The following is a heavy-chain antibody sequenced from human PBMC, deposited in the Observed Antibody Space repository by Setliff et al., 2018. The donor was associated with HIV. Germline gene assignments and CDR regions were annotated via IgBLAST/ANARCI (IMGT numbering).Heavy chain of an antibody. CDR2: INPNSGGT. J-gene: IGHJ3*02. V-gene: IGHV1-2*02. CDR1: GYTFTGYY. Sequence: SVKVSCKASGYTFTGYYMYWVRQAPGQGLEWMGWINPNSGGTNYAQRFQGRVTMTRDTSISTAYMELSRLRSDDTAVYYCAMAYYYDSSGYRNDAFDIWGQGTMVTVSS. D-gene: IGHD3-22*01. CDR3: AMAYYYDSSGYRNDAFDI.